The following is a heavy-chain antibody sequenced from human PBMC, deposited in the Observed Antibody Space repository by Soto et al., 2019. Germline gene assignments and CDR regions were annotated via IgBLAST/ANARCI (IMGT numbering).Heavy chain of an antibody. J-gene: IGHJ6*02. CDR3: AKDRPNYGFMTGGSVDV. V-gene: IGHV3-30*18. Sequence: PGGSLRLSCAASGFTFSSYGMHWVRQAPGKGQERVAVISYDGSNKYYADSVKGRFTISRDNSKNTLYLQMNSLRAEDTAVYYCAKDRPNYGFMTGGSVDVWGQGTTVTVSS. CDR1: GFTFSSYG. D-gene: IGHD3-10*01. CDR2: ISYDGSNK.